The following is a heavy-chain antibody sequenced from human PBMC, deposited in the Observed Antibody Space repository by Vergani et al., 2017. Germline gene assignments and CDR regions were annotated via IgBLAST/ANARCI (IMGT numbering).Heavy chain of an antibody. J-gene: IGHJ5*02. V-gene: IGHV4-30-4*08. CDR3: ARVSVAGMSRWFDP. CDR2: ISHSGRA. CDR1: CGSLRSGDYY. D-gene: IGHD6-13*01. Sequence: QVQLQESGPRLVKPSQTLSLTFTVSCGSLRSGDYYWTYVRQSPGRCLEWMGHISHSGRAFDNPSLKSRVSMSVDTSKYQFSLNLRSVTGAHTAVYYCARVSVAGMSRWFDPWGQGIPVTVAS.